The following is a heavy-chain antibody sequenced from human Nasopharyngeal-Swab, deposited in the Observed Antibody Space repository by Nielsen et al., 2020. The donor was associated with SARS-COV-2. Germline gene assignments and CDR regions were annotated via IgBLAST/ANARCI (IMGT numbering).Heavy chain of an antibody. J-gene: IGHJ4*02. D-gene: IGHD4-17*01. CDR2: IYPGDSDT. CDR3: AGLVSTTVTTTYFDY. CDR1: GYSFTSYW. Sequence: GESLKISCKGSGYSFTSYWIGWVRQMPGKGLEWMGIIYPGDSDTRYSPSFQGQVTISADKSISTAYLQWSSLKASDTAMHYCAGLVSTTVTTTYFDYWGQGTLVTVSS. V-gene: IGHV5-51*01.